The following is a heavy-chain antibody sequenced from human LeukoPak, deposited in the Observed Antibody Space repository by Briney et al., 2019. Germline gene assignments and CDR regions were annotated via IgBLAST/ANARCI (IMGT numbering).Heavy chain of an antibody. J-gene: IGHJ4*02. CDR3: ARELSGAGFDY. D-gene: IGHD6-19*01. CDR1: GGSFSGYY. CDR2: IYYSGST. V-gene: IGHV4-59*01. Sequence: PSETLSLTCAVYGGSFSGYYWSWIRQPPGKGLEWIGYIYYSGSTNYNPSLKSRVTISVDTSKNQFSLKLSSVTAADTAVYYCARELSGAGFDYWGQGTLVTVSS.